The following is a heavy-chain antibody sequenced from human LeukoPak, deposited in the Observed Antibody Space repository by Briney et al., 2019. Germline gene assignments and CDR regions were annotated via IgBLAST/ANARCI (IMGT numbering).Heavy chain of an antibody. V-gene: IGHV5-10-1*01. D-gene: IGHD3-16*02. Sequence: GESLKISCKGSGYSFTSYWISWVRQMPGKGLEWMGRIDPSDSYTNYSPSFQGHVTISADKSISTAYLQWSSLKASDTAMYYCARQEGYDYVWGSYRYYFDYWGQGTLVTVSS. J-gene: IGHJ4*02. CDR3: ARQEGYDYVWGSYRYYFDY. CDR2: IDPSDSYT. CDR1: GYSFTSYW.